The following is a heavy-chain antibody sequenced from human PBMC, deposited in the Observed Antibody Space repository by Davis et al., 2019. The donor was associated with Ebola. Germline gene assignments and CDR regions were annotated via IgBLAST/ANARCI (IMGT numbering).Heavy chain of an antibody. CDR2: ISAYNGNT. CDR1: GGTFSSYA. D-gene: IGHD2-15*01. Sequence: ASVKVSCKASGGTFSSYAISWVRQAPGQGLEWMGWISAYNGNTNYAQKFQGRVTMTRDTSISTAYMELRSLRSDDTAVYYCARGVVAATRDWFDPWGQGTLVTVSS. CDR3: ARGVVAATRDWFDP. J-gene: IGHJ5*02. V-gene: IGHV1-18*01.